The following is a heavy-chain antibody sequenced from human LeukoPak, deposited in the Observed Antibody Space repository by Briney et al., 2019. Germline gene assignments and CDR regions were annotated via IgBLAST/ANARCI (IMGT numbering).Heavy chain of an antibody. CDR3: ARWGTDLWVTGVSYYYMDV. CDR2: INHSGST. D-gene: IGHD3-16*01. CDR1: GGYFSGYY. Sequence: SETLSLTCAVYGGYFSGYYWSWIRQPPGKGLEWIGEINHSGSTNYNPSLKSRVTISVDAAKNQFSLNLRSVAAADTAVYYFARWGTDLWVTGVSYYYMDVWGKGTTVTVSS. V-gene: IGHV4-34*01. J-gene: IGHJ6*03.